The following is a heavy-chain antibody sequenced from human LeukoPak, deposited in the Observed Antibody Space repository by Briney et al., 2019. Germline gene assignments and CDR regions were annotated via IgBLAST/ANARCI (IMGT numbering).Heavy chain of an antibody. D-gene: IGHD3-16*02. CDR1: GFTFSDYY. Sequence: GGSLRLSCAASGFTFSDYYMNWIRQAPGKGLEWVSYISSSGSTIYYADSVKGRFTISRDNAKNSLYLQMNSLRAEDTAVYYCAGVYEGFSFSDPWGQGTLVTVSS. CDR3: AGVYEGFSFSDP. J-gene: IGHJ5*02. CDR2: ISSSGSTI. V-gene: IGHV3-11*01.